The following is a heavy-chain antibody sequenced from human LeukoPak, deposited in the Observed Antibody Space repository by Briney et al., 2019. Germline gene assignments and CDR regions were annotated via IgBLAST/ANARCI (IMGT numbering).Heavy chain of an antibody. CDR2: IYYSGST. CDR3: ARHGGSRGCSTSCYYYYYGMDV. D-gene: IGHD2-2*01. V-gene: IGHV4-59*08. CDR1: GGSISSYY. J-gene: IGHJ6*02. Sequence: SETLSLTCTVSGGSISSYYWSWIRQPPGKGLEWIGYIYYSGSTNYNPSLKSRVTISVDTSKTQFSLKLSSVTAADTAVYYCARHGGSRGCSTSCYYYYYGMDVWGQGTTVTVSS.